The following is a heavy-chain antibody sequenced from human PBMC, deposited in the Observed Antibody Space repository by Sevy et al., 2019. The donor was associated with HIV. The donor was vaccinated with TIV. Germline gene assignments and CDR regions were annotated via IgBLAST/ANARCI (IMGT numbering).Heavy chain of an antibody. J-gene: IGHJ3*02. CDR3: ATPKYVGYDYESLDI. D-gene: IGHD5-12*01. V-gene: IGHV1-24*01. CDR2: FDPEDGET. CDR1: GYSLTKLS. Sequence: ASVKVSCKVSGYSLTKLSMHWVRQAPGKGLEWMGGFDPEDGETIYAQKFQGRVTMTEDTSTDTAYTELSSLRSEDTAVYYCATPKYVGYDYESLDIWGQGAMVTVSS.